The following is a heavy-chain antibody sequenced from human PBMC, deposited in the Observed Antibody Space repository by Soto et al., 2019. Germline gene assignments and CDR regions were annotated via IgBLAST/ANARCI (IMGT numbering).Heavy chain of an antibody. CDR3: AHTSSGNYYWFDS. D-gene: IGHD3-22*01. CDR1: GFSLSTSGVG. CDR2: IWWDDNK. J-gene: IGHJ5*01. V-gene: IGHV2-5*02. Sequence: QITLKESGPTLVKHTQTLTLTCTFSGFSLSTSGVGVGWIRQPPGKALEWLTLIWWDDNKRYNPSLNSRLTSSKDTSKNQVVLTMTNMEPVDTGTCYCAHTSSGNYYWFDSWGQGTLVTVSS.